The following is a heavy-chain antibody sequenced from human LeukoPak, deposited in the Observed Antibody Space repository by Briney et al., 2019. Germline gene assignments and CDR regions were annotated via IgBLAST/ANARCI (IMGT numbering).Heavy chain of an antibody. CDR2: ISAYNGNT. CDR3: ARDRAYCSGGSCYPTPIQH. CDR1: GYTFTSYG. Sequence: GASVKVSCKASGYTFTSYGISWVRQAPGQGLEWMGWISAYNGNTNYAQKLQGRVTMTTDTSTSTAYMELRSLRSDDTAVYYCARDRAYCSGGSCYPTPIQHWGQGTLVTVSS. D-gene: IGHD2-15*01. J-gene: IGHJ1*01. V-gene: IGHV1-18*01.